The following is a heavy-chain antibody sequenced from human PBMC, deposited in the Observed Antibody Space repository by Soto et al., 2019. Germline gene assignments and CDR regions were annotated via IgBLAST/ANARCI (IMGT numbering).Heavy chain of an antibody. V-gene: IGHV4-61*01. Sequence: PSETLSLTCTVSGGSVSSGSYYCSWIRQPPGKGLEWIGYIYYSVSPNYNPSLKSRVTISVYTSKNQFSLKLSSVTAADTAVYYCARERNGPYYYGMDVWGQGTKVTVSS. CDR2: IYYSVSP. CDR1: GGSVSSGSYY. CDR3: ARERNGPYYYGMDV. D-gene: IGHD2-8*01. J-gene: IGHJ6*02.